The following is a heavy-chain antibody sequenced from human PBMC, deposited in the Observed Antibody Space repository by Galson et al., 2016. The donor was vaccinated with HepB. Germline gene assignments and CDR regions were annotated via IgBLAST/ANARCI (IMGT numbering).Heavy chain of an antibody. Sequence: SLRLSCAASGFTFSSYSMNWVRQAPGKGLEWVSYISSSSSTIYYADSVKGRFTISRDNAKNSLYLQMNSLRDEDTAVYYCARPLYYYYYYGMDDWGQGTTVTVSS. CDR1: GFTFSSYS. V-gene: IGHV3-48*02. CDR2: ISSSSSTI. J-gene: IGHJ6*02. CDR3: ARPLYYYYYYGMDD.